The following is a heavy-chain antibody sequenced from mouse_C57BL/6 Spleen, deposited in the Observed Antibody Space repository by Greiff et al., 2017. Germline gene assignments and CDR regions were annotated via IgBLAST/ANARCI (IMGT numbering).Heavy chain of an antibody. CDR1: GFTFSDYY. D-gene: IGHD1-1*01. CDR2: ISNGGGST. CDR3: ARQSRDYGSSFDY. Sequence: EVNVVESGGGLVQPGGSLKLSCAASGFTFSDYYMYWVRQTPEKRLEWVAYISNGGGSTYYPDTVKGRFTISRDMAKNTLYLQMSRLKSEDTAMYYCARQSRDYGSSFDYWGQGTTLTVSS. V-gene: IGHV5-12*01. J-gene: IGHJ2*01.